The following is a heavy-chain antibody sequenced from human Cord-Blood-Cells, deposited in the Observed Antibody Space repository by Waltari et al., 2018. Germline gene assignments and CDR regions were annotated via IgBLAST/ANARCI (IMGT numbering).Heavy chain of an antibody. D-gene: IGHD3-10*01. Sequence: EVQLVESGGGLVKPGGSLRLSCAASGFTLSNAWMSWVRQAPSMGLEWVGRIKRKTDGGTTDYAAPVKGRFTISREDSKNTLYLQMDRLKTEDTAVYYCTTGMMVRGVMTGYDAFDIWGQGTMVTVSS. CDR2: IKRKTDGGTT. J-gene: IGHJ3*02. CDR1: GFTLSNAW. V-gene: IGHV3-15*01. CDR3: TTGMMVRGVMTGYDAFDI.